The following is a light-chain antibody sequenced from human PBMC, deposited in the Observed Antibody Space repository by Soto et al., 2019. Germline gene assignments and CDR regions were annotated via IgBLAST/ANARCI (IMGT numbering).Light chain of an antibody. CDR3: QAWDSSTVV. Sequence: SYELTQPPSVSVSPGQTASITCSGDKLGDKYACCYQQKPGQSPVLVIYQDSKRPSGIPERFSGSNSGNTATLTISGTQAMDEADYYCQAWDSSTVVFGGGTKLTV. J-gene: IGLJ2*01. CDR1: KLGDKY. CDR2: QDS. V-gene: IGLV3-1*01.